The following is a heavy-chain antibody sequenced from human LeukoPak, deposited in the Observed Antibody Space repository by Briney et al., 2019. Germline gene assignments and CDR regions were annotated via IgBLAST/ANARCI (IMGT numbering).Heavy chain of an antibody. Sequence: ASVKVSCKASGYTFTGFYIHWVRQAPGQGLEWMGWTNPNSGDTKYAQKFQGRVTVTRDTSISTVYMELTRLRSDDTAVYYCARDLRMATIIDHTQQWGQGTLVTVSS. CDR2: TNPNSGDT. CDR1: GYTFTGFY. J-gene: IGHJ1*01. CDR3: ARDLRMATIIDHTQQ. D-gene: IGHD5-24*01. V-gene: IGHV1-2*02.